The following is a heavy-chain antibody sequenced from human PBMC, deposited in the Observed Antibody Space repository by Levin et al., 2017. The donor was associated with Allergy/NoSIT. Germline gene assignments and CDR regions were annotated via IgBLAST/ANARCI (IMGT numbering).Heavy chain of an antibody. CDR1: GGSISRSSFY. D-gene: IGHD3-10*01. J-gene: IGHJ4*02. V-gene: IGHV4-39*01. Sequence: SETLSLTCSVSGGSISRSSFYWGWIRQPPGKGLEWIGNIYYSGGTYYNSSLRSRVTISVDTSKNQFSLRLFSVTAADTAVYYCARWAYYSKSGVSDSTFDYWGQGTLVTVSS. CDR3: ARWAYYSKSGVSDSTFDY. CDR2: IYYSGGT.